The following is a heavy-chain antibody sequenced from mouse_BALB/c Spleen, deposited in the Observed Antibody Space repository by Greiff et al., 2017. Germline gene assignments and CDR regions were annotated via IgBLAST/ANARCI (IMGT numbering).Heavy chain of an antibody. V-gene: IGHV3-2*02. Sequence: EVQLVESGPGLVKPSQSLSLTCTVTGYSITSDYAWNWIRQFPGNKLEWMGYISYSGSTSYNPSLKSRISITRDTSKNQFFLQLNSVTTEDTATYYCAREDYRYDSAWFAYWGQGTLVTVSA. CDR1: GYSITSDYA. CDR2: ISYSGST. D-gene: IGHD2-14*01. J-gene: IGHJ3*01. CDR3: AREDYRYDSAWFAY.